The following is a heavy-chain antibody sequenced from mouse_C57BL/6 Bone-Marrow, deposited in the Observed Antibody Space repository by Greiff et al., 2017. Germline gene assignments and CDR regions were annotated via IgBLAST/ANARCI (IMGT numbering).Heavy chain of an antibody. CDR1: GFTFSNYW. Sequence: EVKLMESGGGLVQPGGSMKLSCVASGFTFSNYWMNWVRQSPEKGLEWVAQIRLKSDNYATHYAESVKGRFTISRDDSKSSVYLQMNNLRAEDTGIYYCTLQCYYFDYWGQGTTLTVSS. V-gene: IGHV6-3*01. CDR2: IRLKSDNYAT. CDR3: TLQCYYFDY. J-gene: IGHJ2*01.